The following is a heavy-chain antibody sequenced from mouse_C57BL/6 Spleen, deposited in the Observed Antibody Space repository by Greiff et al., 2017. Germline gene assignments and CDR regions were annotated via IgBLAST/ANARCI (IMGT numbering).Heavy chain of an antibody. CDR3: AREGGNYGSSFYWYFDV. CDR2: IYPGDGDT. J-gene: IGHJ1*03. CDR1: GYAFSSSW. D-gene: IGHD1-1*01. Sequence: VHLVESGPELVKPGASVKISCKASGYAFSSSWMNWVKQRPGKGLEWIGRIYPGDGDTNYNGKFKGKATLTADKSSSTAYMQLSSLTSEDSAVYFCAREGGNYGSSFYWYFDVWGTGTTVTVSS. V-gene: IGHV1-82*01.